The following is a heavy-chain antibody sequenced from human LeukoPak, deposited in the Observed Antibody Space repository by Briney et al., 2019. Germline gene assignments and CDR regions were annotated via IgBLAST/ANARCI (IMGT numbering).Heavy chain of an antibody. Sequence: GRSLRLSCAASGFTFTDYAFHWVRQAPGKGLEWVTIISYSGESYADSVRGRFAISRDNSKNTVYLQMDSLRADDTAMYYCARNYFNQNVFDVWGQGTMVTVSS. CDR3: ARNYFNQNVFDV. CDR1: GFTFTDYA. J-gene: IGHJ3*01. D-gene: IGHD2/OR15-2a*01. V-gene: IGHV3-30*01. CDR2: ISYSGE.